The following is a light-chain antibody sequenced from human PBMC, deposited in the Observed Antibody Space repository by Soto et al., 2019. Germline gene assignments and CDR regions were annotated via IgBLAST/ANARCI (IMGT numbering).Light chain of an antibody. CDR2: GAS. J-gene: IGKJ1*01. CDR3: QQYNNWPPLT. CDR1: QSVSRN. V-gene: IGKV3-15*01. Sequence: EIVMTQSPATLSVSPGERATLSCRASQSVSRNLAWYQQKPGEAPRLLIYGASTRATGIPARFSGSGSGTECTLTVSRLQYEDFAGYYCQQYNNWPPLTFGQGTKVEIK.